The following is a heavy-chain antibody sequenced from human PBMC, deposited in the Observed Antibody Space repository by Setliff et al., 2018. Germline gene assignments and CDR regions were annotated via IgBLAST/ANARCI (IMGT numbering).Heavy chain of an antibody. V-gene: IGHV4-30-4*08. Sequence: PSESLSLTCTVSGDSISSGDYFWSWIRQPPGKGLEWIAYIYHSGSAYYNPSLKSRVTMSVDTSKNQFSLHLTSVTAADTAVYYCAREVGTSTSSDAFDVWGQGMMVTVSS. CDR2: IYHSGSA. D-gene: IGHD1-26*01. J-gene: IGHJ3*01. CDR1: GDSISSGDYF. CDR3: AREVGTSTSSDAFDV.